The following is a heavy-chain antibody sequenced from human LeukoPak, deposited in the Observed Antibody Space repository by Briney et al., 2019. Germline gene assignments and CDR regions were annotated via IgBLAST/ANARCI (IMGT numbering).Heavy chain of an antibody. CDR1: GYTFTSYG. Sequence: SVKVSCKASGYTFTSYGISWVRQAPGQGLEWMGWISAYNGNTNYAQKLQGRVTMTTDTSTSTAYMELRSLRSDDTAVYYCARADCSSTSCYRYGMDVWGQGTTVTVSS. CDR2: ISAYNGNT. D-gene: IGHD2-2*01. CDR3: ARADCSSTSCYRYGMDV. J-gene: IGHJ6*02. V-gene: IGHV1-18*01.